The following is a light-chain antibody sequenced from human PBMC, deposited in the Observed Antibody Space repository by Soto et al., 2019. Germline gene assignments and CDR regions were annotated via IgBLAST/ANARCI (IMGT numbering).Light chain of an antibody. CDR2: SNN. V-gene: IGLV1-44*01. Sequence: QSVLNQSPSASGTPGQRVTIFCSGSSSNIGSNAVNWYQQLPGTAPQLLIYSNNERPSGVPDRFSGSKSGTSASLAISGLQSEDETDYYCAAWDDSLNGPVFGGGTKVTVL. J-gene: IGLJ2*01. CDR3: AAWDDSLNGPV. CDR1: SSNIGSNA.